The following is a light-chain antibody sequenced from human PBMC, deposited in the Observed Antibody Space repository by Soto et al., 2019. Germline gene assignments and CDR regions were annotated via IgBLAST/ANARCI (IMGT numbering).Light chain of an antibody. Sequence: QSALTQPASVSGSPGQSITISCTGTSSDVGGYNHVSWYQPHPGKAPKLMIYDVTDRPSGVSNRFSGSKSGNTASLAIAGLQAEDEADDYCNSYTGTNTLVFGGGTKVTVL. J-gene: IGLJ2*01. CDR2: DVT. CDR3: NSYTGTNTLV. CDR1: SSDVGGYNH. V-gene: IGLV2-14*03.